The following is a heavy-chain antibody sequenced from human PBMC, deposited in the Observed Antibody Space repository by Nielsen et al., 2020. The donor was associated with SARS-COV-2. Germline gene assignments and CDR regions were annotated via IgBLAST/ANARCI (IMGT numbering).Heavy chain of an antibody. CDR1: GGSISRSSFY. J-gene: IGHJ3*02. CDR2: IYHSGST. V-gene: IGHV4-39*01. D-gene: IGHD3-22*01. Sequence: SETLSLTCTVSGGSISRSSFYWVWIRQPPGKGLEWIGNIYHSGSTYYNPSLRSRVIIAVDTSKNQFSLKLSSVTAADTAVYYCARRGGDYDSSGYYYAFDIWGQGTMVTVSS. CDR3: ARRGGDYDSSGYYYAFDI.